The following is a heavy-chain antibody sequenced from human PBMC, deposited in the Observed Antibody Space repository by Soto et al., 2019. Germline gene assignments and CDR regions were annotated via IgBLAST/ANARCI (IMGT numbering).Heavy chain of an antibody. CDR2: IILIFGTA. J-gene: IGHJ4*02. V-gene: IGHV1-69*13. CDR3: ARDFGSSWYPTYFFDF. CDR1: GYTFTIYP. D-gene: IGHD6-13*01. Sequence: SLNLYCKTSGYTFTIYPVQWVRKDSGQGLEWMGGIILIFGTANYAQKFQGRVTITADESTSTAYMELSSLRSEDTAVYYCARDFGSSWYPTYFFDFLGQGTLVT.